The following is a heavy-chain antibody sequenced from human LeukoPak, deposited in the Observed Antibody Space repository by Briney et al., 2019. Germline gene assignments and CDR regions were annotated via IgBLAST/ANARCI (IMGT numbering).Heavy chain of an antibody. Sequence: PGGALRLSCAASGFTFSSYAMSWVREAPGKGLEWVSAISGSGGSTYYADSVKGRFTISRDNSKNTLYLQMNSLRAEDTAVYYCAKSMIVVVIPPSFDYWGQGTLVTVSS. J-gene: IGHJ4*02. CDR3: AKSMIVVVIPPSFDY. CDR2: ISGSGGST. CDR1: GFTFSSYA. V-gene: IGHV3-23*01. D-gene: IGHD3-22*01.